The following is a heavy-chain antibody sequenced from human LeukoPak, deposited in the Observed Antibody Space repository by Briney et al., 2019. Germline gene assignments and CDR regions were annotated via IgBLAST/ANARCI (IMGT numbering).Heavy chain of an antibody. CDR3: ARSGTTYYYDSGSRI. CDR2: ISGGGDNS. Sequence: GGSLRLSCAASGFTFNNYGMSWVRQAPGKGLEWVSAISGGGDNSYYADSVKGRFTISRDNSKNTLYLQMNRLRAEDTAVYYCARSGTTYYYDSGSRIWGQGTMVTVSS. V-gene: IGHV3-23*01. CDR1: GFTFNNYG. D-gene: IGHD3-22*01. J-gene: IGHJ3*02.